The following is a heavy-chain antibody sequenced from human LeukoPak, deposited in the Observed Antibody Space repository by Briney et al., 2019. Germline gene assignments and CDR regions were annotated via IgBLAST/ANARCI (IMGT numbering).Heavy chain of an antibody. J-gene: IGHJ5*02. CDR3: ARGGYSYGHNWFDP. V-gene: IGHV4-4*02. D-gene: IGHD5-18*01. CDR2: IYHSGST. CDR1: GGSISSSNW. Sequence: SETLSLTCAVSGGSISSSNWWSWVRQPPGKGLEWIGEIYHSGSTNYNPSLKSRVTISVDTSKNQFSLKPSSVTAADTAVYYCARGGYSYGHNWFDPWGQGTLVTVSS.